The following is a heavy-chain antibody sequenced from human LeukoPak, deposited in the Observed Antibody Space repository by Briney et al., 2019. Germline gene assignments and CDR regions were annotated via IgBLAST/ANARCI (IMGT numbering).Heavy chain of an antibody. J-gene: IGHJ4*02. V-gene: IGHV4-4*02. CDR1: GGSISSSNW. D-gene: IGHD3-22*01. Sequence: PSETLSLTCAVSGGSISSSNWWSWVRPPPGKGLEWIGEIYHSGSTNYNPSLKSRVTISVDKSKNQFSLKLSSVTAADTAVYYCARRVSSGWWRLVTPYFDYWGQGTLVTVSS. CDR2: IYHSGST. CDR3: ARRVSSGWWRLVTPYFDY.